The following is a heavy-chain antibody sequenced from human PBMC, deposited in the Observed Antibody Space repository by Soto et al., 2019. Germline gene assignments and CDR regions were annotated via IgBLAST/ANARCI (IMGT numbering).Heavy chain of an antibody. CDR1: GFKFSSYA. V-gene: IGHV3-23*01. D-gene: IGHD2-2*02. CDR3: GKASTYTLDGVDV. J-gene: IGHJ6*02. CDR2: ISVSGANT. Sequence: PGGSLRLSCVASGFKFSSYALTWVRQAPGKGLEWVSVISVSGANTYYADSVKGRFTISRDNSKNTLYLQMNSLRAEDTAIYYCGKASTYTLDGVDVWGQGTTVTVSS.